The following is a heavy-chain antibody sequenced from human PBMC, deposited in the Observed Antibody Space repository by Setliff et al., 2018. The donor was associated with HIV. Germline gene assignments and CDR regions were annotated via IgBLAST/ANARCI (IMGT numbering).Heavy chain of an antibody. J-gene: IGHJ6*03. CDR1: GDSISGNSFF. Sequence: SETLSLTCNVSGDSISGNSFFWGWIRQPPGKGLEWIGSMHYRGTTSYNPSLKSRVTIFVDTSKNQFSLKLSSVTATDTAVYYCVRGAPRPAYYYYYYMDVWGKGTTGTVS. CDR3: VRGAPRPAYYYYYYMDV. CDR2: MHYRGTT. V-gene: IGHV4-39*01. D-gene: IGHD6-6*01.